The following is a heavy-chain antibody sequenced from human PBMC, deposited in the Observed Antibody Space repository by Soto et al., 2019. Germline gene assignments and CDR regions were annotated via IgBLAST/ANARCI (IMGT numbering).Heavy chain of an antibody. D-gene: IGHD2-2*02. CDR2: ISYDGSNK. V-gene: IGHV3-30*18. Sequence: GGSLRLSCAASGFTFSSYGMHWVRQAPGKGLEWVAVISYDGSNKYYADSVKGRFTISRDNSKNTLYLQMNSLRAEDTAVYYCAKGGYCSSTSCYTPYNWFDPWGQGTLVTVSS. CDR1: GFTFSSYG. CDR3: AKGGYCSSTSCYTPYNWFDP. J-gene: IGHJ5*02.